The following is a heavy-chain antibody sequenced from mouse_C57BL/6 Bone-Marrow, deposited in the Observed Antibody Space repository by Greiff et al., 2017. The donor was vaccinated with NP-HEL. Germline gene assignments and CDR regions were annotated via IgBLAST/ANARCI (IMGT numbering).Heavy chain of an antibody. CDR2: ISYDGSN. J-gene: IGHJ2*01. V-gene: IGHV3-6*01. CDR1: GYSITSGYY. Sequence: EVKLQESGPGLVKPSQSLSLTCSVTGYSITSGYYWNWIRQFPGNKLEWMGYISYDGSNNYNPSLKNRISITRDTSKNQFFLKLNSVTTEDTATYYCARERDYGSSYCYFDYWGQGTTLTVSS. CDR3: ARERDYGSSYCYFDY. D-gene: IGHD1-1*01.